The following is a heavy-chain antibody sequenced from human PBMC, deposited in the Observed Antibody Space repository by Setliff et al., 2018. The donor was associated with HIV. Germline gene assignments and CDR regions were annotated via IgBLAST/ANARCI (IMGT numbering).Heavy chain of an antibody. CDR2: IYYSGST. CDR3: ARQREVYGTVYYYYMDV. CDR1: GGSISSSSYY. J-gene: IGHJ6*03. Sequence: SETLSLTCTVSGGSISSSSYYWGWIRQSPGKGLEWIGYIYYSGSTNYNPSLKSRVTISVDTSKNQFSLKLSSVTAADTAVYYCARQREVYGTVYYYYMDVWGKGTTVTVSS. V-gene: IGHV4-61*05. D-gene: IGHD4-17*01.